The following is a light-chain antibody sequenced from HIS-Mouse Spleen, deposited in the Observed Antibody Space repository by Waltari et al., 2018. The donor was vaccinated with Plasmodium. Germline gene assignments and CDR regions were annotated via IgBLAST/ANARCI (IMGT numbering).Light chain of an antibody. Sequence: AIQMTQSPSSLSASVGDRVTITCRASQGIRNDLGWYQQKPGKAPKLLISAASSLQSGVPSRFSGSGSGTDFTLKISRVEAEDVGVYYCMQALQTPRYTFGQGTKLEIK. CDR1: QGIRND. J-gene: IGKJ2*01. V-gene: IGKV1-6*01. CDR2: AAS. CDR3: MQALQTPRYT.